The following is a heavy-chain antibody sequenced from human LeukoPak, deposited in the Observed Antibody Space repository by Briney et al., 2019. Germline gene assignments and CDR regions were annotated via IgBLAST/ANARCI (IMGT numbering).Heavy chain of an antibody. V-gene: IGHV3-11*05. CDR1: GFILSDYY. D-gene: IGHD3-9*01. CDR2: ISSSSSYT. Sequence: PGGSLRLSCAASGFILSDYYMSWIRRAPGKGLEWVSYISSSSSYTNYADSVKGRFTISRDNAKNSLYLQMNSLRVEDTAVYYCARVGFDWSYWYFDLWGRGTLVTVS. J-gene: IGHJ2*01. CDR3: ARVGFDWSYWYFDL.